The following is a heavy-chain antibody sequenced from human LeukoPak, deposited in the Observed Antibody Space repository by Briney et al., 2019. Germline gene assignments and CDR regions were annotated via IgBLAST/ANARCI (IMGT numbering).Heavy chain of an antibody. CDR1: GGSISSYY. Sequence: PSETLSLTCTVSGGSISSYYWSWIRQPPGKGLEWIGYIYYSGSTNYNPSLKSRVTISVDTSKNQFSLKLSSVTAADTAVYYCARERMEAARDWFDPWGQGTLVTVSS. CDR3: ARERMEAARDWFDP. V-gene: IGHV4-59*01. CDR2: IYYSGST. D-gene: IGHD6-6*01. J-gene: IGHJ5*02.